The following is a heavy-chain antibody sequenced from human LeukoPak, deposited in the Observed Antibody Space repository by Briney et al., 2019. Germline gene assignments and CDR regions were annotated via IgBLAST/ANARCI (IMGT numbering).Heavy chain of an antibody. CDR3: ARDRPGGYYGFDY. Sequence: GSLRLSCAASGFTVSSTYMSWVRQAPGKGLEWVSIISNAGSTYYADSVKGRFTISRDNSKNTVFLQINSLRAEDTAVYYCARDRPGGYYGFDYWGQGTLVTVSS. D-gene: IGHD3-22*01. J-gene: IGHJ4*02. V-gene: IGHV3-53*01. CDR1: GFTVSSTY. CDR2: ISNAGST.